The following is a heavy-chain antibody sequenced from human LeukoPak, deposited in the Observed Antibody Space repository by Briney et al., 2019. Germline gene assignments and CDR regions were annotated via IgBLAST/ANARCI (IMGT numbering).Heavy chain of an antibody. Sequence: PSETLSLTCTVSGASISSNTYYWAWIRQTPGKGLEWIGSIFNAGSTFYNPSLTSRVTMSVDTSKNQFSLKLNSVTAADTAVYYCARHKGPGFGEWFDPWGQGTLVTVSS. CDR1: GASISSNTYY. CDR2: IFNAGST. CDR3: ARHKGPGFGEWFDP. V-gene: IGHV4-39*01. J-gene: IGHJ5*02. D-gene: IGHD3-10*01.